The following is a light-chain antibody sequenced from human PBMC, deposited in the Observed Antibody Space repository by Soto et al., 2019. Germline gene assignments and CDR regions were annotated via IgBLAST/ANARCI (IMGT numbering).Light chain of an antibody. V-gene: IGLV2-8*01. Sequence: QSALTQPPSASGSPGQSVTISCTGTSSDVGGYKYVSWYQQHPGKAPKLMIFEVNKRPSGVPDRFSGSKSGNTASLTVSGLQAEDEADYYCSSYAGINNVGVVGTGTKVTVL. CDR2: EVN. CDR1: SSDVGGYKY. CDR3: SSYAGINNVGV. J-gene: IGLJ1*01.